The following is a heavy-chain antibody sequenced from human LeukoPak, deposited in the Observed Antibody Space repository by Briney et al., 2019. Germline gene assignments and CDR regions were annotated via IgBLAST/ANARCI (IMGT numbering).Heavy chain of an antibody. D-gene: IGHD6-6*01. V-gene: IGHV3-33*01. CDR3: ARRNIAAFDAFDI. Sequence: GRSLRLSCAASGFTFSSYGMHWVRQAPGKGLEWVAVIWYDGSNKYYADSVKGRFTISRDNSKNTLYLQMNSLRAEDTAVYYCARRNIAAFDAFDIWGQGTMVTVSS. CDR2: IWYDGSNK. J-gene: IGHJ3*02. CDR1: GFTFSSYG.